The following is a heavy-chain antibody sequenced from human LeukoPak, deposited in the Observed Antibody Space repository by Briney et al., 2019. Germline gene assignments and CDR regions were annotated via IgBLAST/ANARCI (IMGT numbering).Heavy chain of an antibody. V-gene: IGHV3-23*01. CDR1: GFTFSTYA. D-gene: IGHD1-1*01. Sequence: GGSLRLSCAASGFTFSTYAMSWLRQAPGKGLEWVSSMSGGGTTYYAGSVKGRFNISRDISKSTLFLQMNSLRAEDTAVYYCATGGISTTGLECWGQGTLVTVSS. J-gene: IGHJ4*02. CDR3: ATGGISTTGLEC. CDR2: MSGGGTT.